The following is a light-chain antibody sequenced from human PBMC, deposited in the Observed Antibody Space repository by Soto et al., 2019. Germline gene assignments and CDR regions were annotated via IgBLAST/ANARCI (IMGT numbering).Light chain of an antibody. J-gene: IGKJ5*01. Sequence: AIQMTQSPSSLSTSVGDRVTITCRASQGIRNNLGWYQQRPGKAPNLLIYAASNLQSGVPSRFSGSGSGTDFTLTISSLQPEDFATYYCLQDYDYPITFGQGTRLEIK. CDR2: AAS. CDR1: QGIRNN. CDR3: LQDYDYPIT. V-gene: IGKV1-6*01.